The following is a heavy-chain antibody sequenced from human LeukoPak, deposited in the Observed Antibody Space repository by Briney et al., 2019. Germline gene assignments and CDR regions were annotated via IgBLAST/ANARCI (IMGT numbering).Heavy chain of an antibody. CDR2: ITYDGSNK. J-gene: IGHJ5*02. CDR3: AREVGATTSLESGWFDP. Sequence: GGSLRLSCAASGFTFSSYAMHWVRQAPGKGLEWVAVITYDGSNKYYADSVKGRFTISRDNSKNTLYLQMNSLRGEDTAVYYCAREVGATTSLESGWFDPWGQGTLVTVSS. D-gene: IGHD1-26*01. V-gene: IGHV3-30-3*01. CDR1: GFTFSSYA.